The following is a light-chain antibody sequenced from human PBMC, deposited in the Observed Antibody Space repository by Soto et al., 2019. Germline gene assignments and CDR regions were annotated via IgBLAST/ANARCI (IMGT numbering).Light chain of an antibody. Sequence: QSALTQPPSASGSPGQSVTIACIGTSSDVGGYNYVSWYQQHPGKAPKLMIYEGSKRPSGVPDRFSGSKSGNTASLTVSGLQAEDEADYYCSSYAASNNLGVFGGGTKRTVL. CDR2: EGS. CDR3: SSYAASNNLGV. CDR1: SSDVGGYNY. V-gene: IGLV2-8*01. J-gene: IGLJ2*01.